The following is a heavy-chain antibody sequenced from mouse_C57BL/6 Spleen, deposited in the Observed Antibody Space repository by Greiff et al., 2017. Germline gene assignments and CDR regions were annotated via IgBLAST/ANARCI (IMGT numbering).Heavy chain of an antibody. CDR2: IDPSDSYT. J-gene: IGHJ3*01. Sequence: QVQLQQPGAELVMPGASVKLSCKASGYTFTSYWMHWVKQRPGQGLEWIGEIDPSDSYTNYNQKFKGKSTLTVDKSSSTASMQLSSLTSEDSAVYYCARSYYSNYVNAWFAYWGQGTLVTVSA. CDR1: GYTFTSYW. CDR3: ARSYYSNYVNAWFAY. D-gene: IGHD2-5*01. V-gene: IGHV1-69*01.